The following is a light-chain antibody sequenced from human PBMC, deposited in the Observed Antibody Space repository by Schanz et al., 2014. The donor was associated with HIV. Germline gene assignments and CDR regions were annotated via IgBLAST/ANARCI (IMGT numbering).Light chain of an antibody. CDR2: GAS. V-gene: IGKV3-20*01. J-gene: IGKJ2*01. Sequence: EIVLTQSPGTLSLSPGGRATLSCRASQTVSSSSLAWYQQKPGQAPRLLIYGASSRATGIPDRFSGSGSGTDFTLTISRLEPDDFATYYCQRYNSYSHTFGQGTKLDIK. CDR1: QTVSSSS. CDR3: QRYNSYSHT.